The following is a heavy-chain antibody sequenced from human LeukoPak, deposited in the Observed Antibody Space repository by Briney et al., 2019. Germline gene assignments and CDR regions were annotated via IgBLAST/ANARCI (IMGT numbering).Heavy chain of an antibody. CDR3: AKDPASGGVVVNALDY. Sequence: GGSLRLSCAASGFTFSSYAMSWVRQAPGKGLEWVSAISGSGGSTYYADSVKGRFTISRDNSKNTLYLQMNSLRAEDTAVYYCAKDPASGGVVVNALDYWGQGTLVTVSS. V-gene: IGHV3-23*01. D-gene: IGHD3-22*01. CDR1: GFTFSSYA. CDR2: ISGSGGST. J-gene: IGHJ4*02.